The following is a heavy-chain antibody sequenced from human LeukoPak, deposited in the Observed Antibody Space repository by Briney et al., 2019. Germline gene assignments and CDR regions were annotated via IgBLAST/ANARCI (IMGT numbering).Heavy chain of an antibody. CDR3: ARELDDSSGYYSPGYFDY. V-gene: IGHV4-31*03. D-gene: IGHD3-22*01. CDR2: IYYSGST. Sequence: SETLSLTCTVSGGSISSSSYYWSWIRQHPGKGLEWIGYIYYSGSTYYNPSLKSRVTISVDTSKNQFSLKLSSVTAADTAVYYCARELDDSSGYYSPGYFDYWGQGTLVTVSS. CDR1: GGSISSSSYY. J-gene: IGHJ4*02.